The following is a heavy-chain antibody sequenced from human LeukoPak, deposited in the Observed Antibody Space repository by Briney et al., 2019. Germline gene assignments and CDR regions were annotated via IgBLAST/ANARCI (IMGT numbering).Heavy chain of an antibody. CDR1: GFTFSSYS. D-gene: IGHD6-13*01. CDR3: ARGSRIAAATYYYYMDV. V-gene: IGHV3-48*01. Sequence: GGSLRLSCAASGFTFSSYSMNWVRQAPGKGLEWVSYISGSGNTIYYADSVKGRFTISRDNAKNSLYLQMNSLRAEDTAVYYCARGSRIAAATYYYYMDVWGKGTTVTVSS. J-gene: IGHJ6*03. CDR2: ISGSGNTI.